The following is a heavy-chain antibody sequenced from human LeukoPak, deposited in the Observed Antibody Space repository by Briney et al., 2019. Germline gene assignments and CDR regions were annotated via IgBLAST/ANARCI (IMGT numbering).Heavy chain of an antibody. V-gene: IGHV1-69*13. Sequence: ASVKVSCKASGGSFTFTSHAISWVRQAPGQGLEWMGGLIQIYGSANYAQKFQGRVTITSDESTRTVYMELSSLRPEDSAVHYCAGFFYDNSGDAFDIWGQGTMVTVSS. J-gene: IGHJ3*02. CDR2: LIQIYGSA. CDR3: AGFFYDNSGDAFDI. D-gene: IGHD3-22*01. CDR1: GGSFTFTSHA.